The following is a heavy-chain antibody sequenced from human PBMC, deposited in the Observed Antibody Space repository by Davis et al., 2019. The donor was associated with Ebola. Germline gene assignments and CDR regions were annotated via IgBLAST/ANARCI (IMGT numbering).Heavy chain of an antibody. CDR1: GFSFSDYY. Sequence: PGGSPRLSCAASGFSFSDYYMSWIRQAPGKGLEWVSYISISSGFTNYADSVKGRFTISRENAKNSLYLQMNSLRAEDTAVYYCARVRFGDTAVDYWGQGTLVTVSS. CDR2: ISISSGFT. CDR3: ARVRFGDTAVDY. V-gene: IGHV3-11*05. D-gene: IGHD5-18*01. J-gene: IGHJ4*02.